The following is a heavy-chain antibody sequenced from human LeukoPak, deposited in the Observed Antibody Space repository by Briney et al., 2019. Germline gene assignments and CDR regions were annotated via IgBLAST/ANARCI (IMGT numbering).Heavy chain of an antibody. J-gene: IGHJ4*02. CDR2: INPNSGGT. V-gene: IGHV1-2*04. D-gene: IGHD5-12*01. CDR1: GYTFTGSY. Sequence: ASVKVSCKASGYTFTGSYIHWVRQAPGQGLEWMGWINPNSGGTNYARNFQGWVTMTRDTSITTAYMEVTRLRSDDTAVYYCAKGARYSFDYWGQGTLVTVSS. CDR3: AKGARYSFDY.